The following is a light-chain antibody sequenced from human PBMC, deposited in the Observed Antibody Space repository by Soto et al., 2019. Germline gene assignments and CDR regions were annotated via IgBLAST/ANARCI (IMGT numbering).Light chain of an antibody. Sequence: ETVMTQSPATLSVSPGERATLSCRASQSVKSNLAWYQQKPGQAPRLLIYGASTRASGVPARFSGSGSGTHFTLTISSLQPDDFAAYHCQQYNNWPPITFGQGTR. CDR1: QSVKSN. J-gene: IGKJ5*01. V-gene: IGKV3-15*01. CDR2: GAS. CDR3: QQYNNWPPIT.